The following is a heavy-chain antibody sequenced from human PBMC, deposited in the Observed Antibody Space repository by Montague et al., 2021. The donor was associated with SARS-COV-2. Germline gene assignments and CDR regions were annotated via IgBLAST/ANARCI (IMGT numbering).Heavy chain of an antibody. V-gene: IGHV4-39*02. J-gene: IGHJ5*02. D-gene: IGHD3-10*01. CDR2: ISYSGST. Sequence: SETLSLTCTVSAGSISTNSYYWAWIRQPPGKGLEWIGSISYSGSTYFNPSLESRLTMSVDTSKNHFSLKLSSVTAADTAVYYCARLWDFYGSGSYKNSWLDHWGQGTRVTVSS. CDR1: AGSISTNSYY. CDR3: ARLWDFYGSGSYKNSWLDH.